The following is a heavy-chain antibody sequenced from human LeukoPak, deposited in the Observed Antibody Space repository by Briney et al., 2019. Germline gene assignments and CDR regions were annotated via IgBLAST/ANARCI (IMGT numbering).Heavy chain of an antibody. CDR2: ISSSSSYI. CDR1: GFTFSSYS. D-gene: IGHD2-2*03. V-gene: IGHV3-21*01. Sequence: GGSLRLSCAASGFTFSSYSMNWVRQAPGKGLEWVSSISSSSSYIYYADSVKGRFTISRDSAKNSLYLQMNSLRAEDTAVYYCARDGYCSSTSCWAMYYYYGMDVWGKGTTVTVSS. CDR3: ARDGYCSSTSCWAMYYYYGMDV. J-gene: IGHJ6*04.